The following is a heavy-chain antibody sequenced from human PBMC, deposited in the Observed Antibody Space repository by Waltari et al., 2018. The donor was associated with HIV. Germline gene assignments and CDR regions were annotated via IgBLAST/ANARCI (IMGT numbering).Heavy chain of an antibody. Sequence: QVQLVESGGGVVQPGRSLRLSCAASGFTFSSYGMHWVRQAPGKGLEWVAVISYDGSNKYYADSVKGRFTISRDNSKNTLYLQMNSLRAEDMAVYYCAKDLSAVAGTLYYYYGMDVWGQGTTVTVSS. CDR3: AKDLSAVAGTLYYYYGMDV. CDR2: ISYDGSNK. CDR1: GFTFSSYG. V-gene: IGHV3-30*18. D-gene: IGHD6-19*01. J-gene: IGHJ6*02.